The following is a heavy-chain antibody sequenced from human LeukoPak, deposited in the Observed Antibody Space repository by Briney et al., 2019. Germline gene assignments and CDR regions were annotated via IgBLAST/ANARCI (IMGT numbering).Heavy chain of an antibody. V-gene: IGHV4-59*08. CDR3: ARAVSGRFDY. D-gene: IGHD6-19*01. J-gene: IGHJ4*02. Sequence: PSETLSLTCTVSGGSMSPYHWGWIRQPPGKGLEWTGYIYYSGSTNYNPSLDSRVTISVDTSKNQFSLRLSSVTAADTAIYYCARAVSGRFDYWGQGTLVTVSS. CDR1: GGSMSPYH. CDR2: IYYSGST.